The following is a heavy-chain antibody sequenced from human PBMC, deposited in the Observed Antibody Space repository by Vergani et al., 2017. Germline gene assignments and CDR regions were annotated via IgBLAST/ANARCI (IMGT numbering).Heavy chain of an antibody. CDR3: AKDTCSSTSCFTGNYFDY. J-gene: IGHJ4*02. V-gene: IGHV3-23*01. CDR2: ITDSGDST. CDR1: GFTFSRYA. D-gene: IGHD2-2*02. Sequence: EVQLLESGGGLVQPGGSLRRSCAASGFTFSRYAMGWVRQAPGKGLEWVSAITDSGDSTYYADSVKGRFTISRDNSKNTLYLQMNSLRAEDTAVYYCAKDTCSSTSCFTGNYFDYWGQGTLVTVSS.